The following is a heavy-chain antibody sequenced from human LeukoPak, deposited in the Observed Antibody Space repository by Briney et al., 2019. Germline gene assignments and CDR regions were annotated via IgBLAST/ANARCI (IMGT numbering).Heavy chain of an antibody. CDR2: ISSKGGPT. V-gene: IGHV3-64D*06. D-gene: IGHD3-10*01. CDR1: GFSFNSYA. J-gene: IGHJ4*02. CDR3: VKDRAVDY. Sequence: PGGSLRLSCSASGFSFNSYAMHWVRQATGKGLEYVSSISSKGGPTHYADSVKGRFTISRDNSKNTLYLQMSSLRTEDTAVYYCVKDRAVDYWGQGSLVTVSS.